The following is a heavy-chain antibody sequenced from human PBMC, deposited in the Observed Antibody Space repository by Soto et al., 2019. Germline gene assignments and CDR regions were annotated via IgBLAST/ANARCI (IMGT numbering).Heavy chain of an antibody. CDR1: GFTFSDYA. J-gene: IGHJ4*02. CDR2: TSGNGGST. V-gene: IGHV3-23*01. D-gene: IGHD6-6*01. Sequence: VQLLESGGALVQPGGSLRLSCAASGFTFSDYAMTWVRQAPGKGLEWVSHTSGNGGSTYYADSVKGRFTISRDNSRDTMHLQMNSLRAEDTALYYCTRTLFIAARGVEPFDYWAREPWSPSPQ. CDR3: TRTLFIAARGVEPFDY.